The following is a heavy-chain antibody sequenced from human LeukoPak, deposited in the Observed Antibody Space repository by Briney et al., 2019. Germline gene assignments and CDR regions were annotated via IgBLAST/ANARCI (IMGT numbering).Heavy chain of an antibody. V-gene: IGHV3-23*01. J-gene: IGHJ4*02. D-gene: IGHD6-13*01. Sequence: GGSLRLSCAASGFTFSSYAMSWVRQAPGRGLEWVSAISGSGGSTYYADSVKGRFTISRDNSKNTLYLQMNSLRAEDTAVYYCAKDYSSSWYYFDYWGQGTLVTVSS. CDR3: AKDYSSSWYYFDY. CDR1: GFTFSSYA. CDR2: ISGSGGST.